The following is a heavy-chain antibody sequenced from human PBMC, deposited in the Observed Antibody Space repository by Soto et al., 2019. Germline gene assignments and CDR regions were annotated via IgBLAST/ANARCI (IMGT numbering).Heavy chain of an antibody. J-gene: IGHJ4*02. CDR1: GGSISSSSYY. Sequence: SETLSLTCTVSGGSISSSSYYWGWIRQPPGKGLEWIGSIYYSGSTYYNPSLKSRVTISVDTSKNQFSLKLSSVTAADPVVYYCARLKTPGRYFDYGGQGTLVTVSS. V-gene: IGHV4-39*01. D-gene: IGHD2-15*01. CDR2: IYYSGST. CDR3: ARLKTPGRYFDY.